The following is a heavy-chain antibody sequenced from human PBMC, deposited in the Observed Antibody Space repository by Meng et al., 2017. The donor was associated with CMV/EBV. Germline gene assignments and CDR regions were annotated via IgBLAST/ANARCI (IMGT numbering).Heavy chain of an antibody. Sequence: ITLMLLLLHSVQPIETLTLTCSFSVCPLSTMCVVLGLIHHPPGKALECLALSFWMNDKRYSPSLKSRLTITKDTSKNQLVLTMTNMDPVDTATYYCAHRPLLGDFWSGYHNWFDPWGQGTLVTVSS. V-gene: IGHV2-5*01. CDR1: VCPLSTMCVV. CDR3: AHRPLLGDFWSGYHNWFDP. CDR2: SFWMNDK. J-gene: IGHJ5*02. D-gene: IGHD3-3*01.